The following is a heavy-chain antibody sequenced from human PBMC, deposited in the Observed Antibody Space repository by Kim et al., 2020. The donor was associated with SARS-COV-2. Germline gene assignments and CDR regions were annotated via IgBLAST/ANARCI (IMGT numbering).Heavy chain of an antibody. CDR3: SRVEKDRYFDY. V-gene: IGHV5-51*01. D-gene: IGHD2-15*01. CDR2: IYPDDSDT. J-gene: IGHJ4*02. Sequence: GESLKISCSASGYIFSDYWISWVRQMPGKGLEWMGVIYPDDSDTKYGPSFQGQVTISVDKSLNTTYLQWNRLKASDTAIYYCSRVEKDRYFDYWGQGTLVTVSS. CDR1: GYIFSDYW.